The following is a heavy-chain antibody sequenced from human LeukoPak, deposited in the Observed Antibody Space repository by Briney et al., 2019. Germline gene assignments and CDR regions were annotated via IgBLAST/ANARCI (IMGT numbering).Heavy chain of an antibody. CDR2: IRSKANSYAT. CDR1: GFTFSGSA. Sequence: GGSLRLSCAASGFTFSGSAMHWVRQASGKGLEWVGRIRSKANSYATAYAASVKGRFTISRDDSKNTAYLQMNSLKTEDTAVYYCTRNEGYSSSWYRAYYYYMDVWGKGTTVTVSS. D-gene: IGHD6-13*01. J-gene: IGHJ6*03. CDR3: TRNEGYSSSWYRAYYYYMDV. V-gene: IGHV3-73*01.